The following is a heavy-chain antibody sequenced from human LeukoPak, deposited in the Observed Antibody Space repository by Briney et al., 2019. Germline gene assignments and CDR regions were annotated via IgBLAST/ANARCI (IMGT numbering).Heavy chain of an antibody. D-gene: IGHD6-19*01. CDR2: ISYDGSNK. CDR1: GFYFSNYG. V-gene: IGHV3-30*03. CDR3: ATLYSSGWYVNYYYYGMDV. Sequence: GGSLRLSCAASGFYFSNYGMHWVRQAPGKGLECVAVISYDGSNKYYADSVKGRFTISRDNSKNTLYLQMNSLRAEDTAVYYCATLYSSGWYVNYYYYGMDVWGQGTTVTVSS. J-gene: IGHJ6*02.